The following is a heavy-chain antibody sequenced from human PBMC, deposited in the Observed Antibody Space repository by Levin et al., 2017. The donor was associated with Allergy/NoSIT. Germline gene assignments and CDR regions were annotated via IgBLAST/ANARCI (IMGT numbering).Heavy chain of an antibody. J-gene: IGHJ4*02. V-gene: IGHV3-48*04. CDR1: GFTFSNYN. D-gene: IGHD3-22*01. CDR3: AREYYDNSGYYYGTFDC. CDR2: ISSSSSAL. Sequence: GGSLRLSCAASGFTFSNYNMNWVRQAPGKGLEWVSFISSSSSALYYTDSVKGRFTISRDNAKNSLYLQVNSLRAEDTAVYYCAREYYDNSGYYYGTFDCWGQGTLVTVSS.